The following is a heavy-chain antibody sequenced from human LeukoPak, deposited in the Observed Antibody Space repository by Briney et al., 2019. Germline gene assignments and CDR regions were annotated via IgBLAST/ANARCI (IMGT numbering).Heavy chain of an antibody. V-gene: IGHV3-11*01. D-gene: IGHD6-13*01. CDR1: GFAFSDYY. CDR3: ARGRQQLELDP. J-gene: IGHJ5*02. CDR2: ISGSGSTI. Sequence: GGSLRLSCASSGFAFSDYYMSWIRQAPGKGLEWVSYISGSGSTIYYADSVKGRFSISRDNAKNSLSLHMNSLRAEDTAVYYCARGRQQLELDPRGQGTLVTVSS.